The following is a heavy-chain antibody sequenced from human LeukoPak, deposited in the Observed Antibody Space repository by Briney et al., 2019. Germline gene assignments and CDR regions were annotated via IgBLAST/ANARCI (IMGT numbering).Heavy chain of an antibody. J-gene: IGHJ3*02. CDR1: GLTVSSNY. CDR3: AKDLRAYYYGSVPGAFDI. CDR2: ISGSGGST. V-gene: IGHV3-23*01. Sequence: GGSLRLSCAASGLTVSSNYMSWVRQAPGKGLEWVSAISGSGGSTYYADSVKGRFTISRDNSKNTLYLQMNSLRAEDTAVYYCAKDLRAYYYGSVPGAFDIWGQGTMVTVSS. D-gene: IGHD3-10*01.